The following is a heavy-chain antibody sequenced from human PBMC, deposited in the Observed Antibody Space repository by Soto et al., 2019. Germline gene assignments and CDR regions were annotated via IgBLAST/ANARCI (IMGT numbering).Heavy chain of an antibody. CDR3: ARVGSTVLGWFDP. CDR1: GYSISSGYY. J-gene: IGHJ5*02. D-gene: IGHD3-10*01. CDR2: IYPSGST. V-gene: IGHV4-38-2*01. Sequence: SETLCLSCAVSGYSISSGYYWGWIRQPPGQGLEWIGSIYPSGSTYYNPSLNSRVTISVDTSKNQFSLKLSSVTAADTAVYYCARVGSTVLGWFDPWGQGTLVTVSS.